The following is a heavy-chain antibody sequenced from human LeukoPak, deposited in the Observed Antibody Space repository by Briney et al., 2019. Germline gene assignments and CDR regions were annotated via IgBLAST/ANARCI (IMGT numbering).Heavy chain of an antibody. D-gene: IGHD2-21*02. CDR1: GFTFGSYD. J-gene: IGHJ4*02. CDR2: ISSSSSYI. CDR3: ARSYSSGDFREPQSRYDY. V-gene: IGHV3-21*01. Sequence: GGSLRLSCAASGFTFGSYDMNWVRQAPGKGLEWVSSISSSSSYIYYADSVKGRFTISRDNAKNSLYLQMNSLRAEDTAVYYCARSYSSGDFREPQSRYDYWGQGTLVTVSS.